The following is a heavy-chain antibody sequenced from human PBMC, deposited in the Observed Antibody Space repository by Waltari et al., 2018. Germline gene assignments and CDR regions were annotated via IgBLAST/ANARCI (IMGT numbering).Heavy chain of an antibody. D-gene: IGHD2-15*01. V-gene: IGHV3-33*01. CDR1: GFTFSSYG. CDR2: IWYDGSNK. CDR3: AREFNFATPGRDYYYGMDV. J-gene: IGHJ6*02. Sequence: QVQLVESGGGVVQPGRSLRRSCAASGFTFSSYGMHWVRQAPGKGLEWVAVIWYDGSNKYYADSVKGRFTISRDNSKNTLYLQMNSLRAEDTAVYYCAREFNFATPGRDYYYGMDVWDQGP.